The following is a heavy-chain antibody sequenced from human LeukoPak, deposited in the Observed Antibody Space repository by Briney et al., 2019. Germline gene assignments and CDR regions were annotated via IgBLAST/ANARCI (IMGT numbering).Heavy chain of an antibody. CDR2: IWYDGSHK. CDR3: ARGRGDCSTTSCYIDY. CDR1: GFTFGRYG. V-gene: IGHV3-33*01. Sequence: GGSLRLSCAASGFTFGRYGIHWVRQPPGQGMEWVAFIWYDGSHKAYADSVMGRLTISGDNSKNTLYLQMNSLRAEDTAVYFCARGRGDCSTTSCYIDYWGQGTLVTVSS. D-gene: IGHD2-2*01. J-gene: IGHJ4*02.